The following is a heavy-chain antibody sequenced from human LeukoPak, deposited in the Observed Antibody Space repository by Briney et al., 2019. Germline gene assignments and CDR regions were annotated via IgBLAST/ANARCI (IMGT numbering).Heavy chain of an antibody. D-gene: IGHD4-23*01. CDR2: IYTSGST. CDR1: GDSISNYY. CDR3: ARGGVTVVSFDY. Sequence: SETLSLTCTVSGDSISNYYWSWIRQPAGKGLEWIGRIYTSGSTNYNPSLKSRVTMSVDTSKNQFSLKLSSVTAADTAVYYCARGGVTVVSFDYWGQGTLVAVSS. J-gene: IGHJ4*02. V-gene: IGHV4-4*07.